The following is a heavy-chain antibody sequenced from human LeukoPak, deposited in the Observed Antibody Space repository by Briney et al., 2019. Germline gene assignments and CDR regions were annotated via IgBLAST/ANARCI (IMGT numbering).Heavy chain of an antibody. J-gene: IGHJ5*02. CDR3: ARHPRPLYQLPPRGWFDP. CDR2: INHSGST. Sequence: PSETLSLTCTVSGASISGSGYYWSWIRQPPGKGLEWIGEINHSGSTNYNPSLKSRVTISVDTSKNQFSLKLNSVTAADTAVYYCARHPRPLYQLPPRGWFDPWGQGTLVTVSS. CDR1: GASISGSGYY. D-gene: IGHD2-2*01. V-gene: IGHV4-39*01.